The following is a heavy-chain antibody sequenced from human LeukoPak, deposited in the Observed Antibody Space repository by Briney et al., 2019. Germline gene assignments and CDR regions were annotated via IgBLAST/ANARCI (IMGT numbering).Heavy chain of an antibody. Sequence: GGSLRLSCAASGFTFSSYAMSWVRQAPGKGLEWVSAISGSGGSTYYADSVKGKFTISRDNSENTLYLQMNSLRAEDTAVYYCARGFTFGGFDAFDIWGQGTMVTVSS. CDR3: ARGFTFGGFDAFDI. V-gene: IGHV3-23*01. D-gene: IGHD3-16*01. J-gene: IGHJ3*02. CDR1: GFTFSSYA. CDR2: ISGSGGST.